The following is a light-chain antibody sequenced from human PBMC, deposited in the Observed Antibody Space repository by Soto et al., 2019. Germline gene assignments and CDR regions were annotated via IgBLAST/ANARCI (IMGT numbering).Light chain of an antibody. CDR2: EVS. Sequence: QSALTQPPSASGSPGQSVTISCTGTKSDIGVYDYVSWYQHHPGKAPKLVIYEVSNRPSGVSDRFSGSRSANTASLSISGLQAEDEADYYCSSFTSSNTWVFGGGTKVTVL. J-gene: IGLJ3*02. CDR1: KSDIGVYDY. V-gene: IGLV2-14*01. CDR3: SSFTSSNTWV.